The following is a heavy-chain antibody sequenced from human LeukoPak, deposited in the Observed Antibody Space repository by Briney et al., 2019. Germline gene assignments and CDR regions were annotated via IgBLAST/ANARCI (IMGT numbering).Heavy chain of an antibody. CDR2: IFYTGTT. D-gene: IGHD2-21*02. CDR3: ARHDVVPVIRRGFDF. CDR1: GGSVSGYY. Sequence: SESLSLTCTVSGGSVSGYYWSWLRQPPGKGLEWIGYIFYTGTTLYSPSLKTRVTMSVDTSENQFSLKLSSVTAADTAVYYCARHDVVPVIRRGFDFWGQGTLVTVSS. J-gene: IGHJ4*02. V-gene: IGHV4-59*08.